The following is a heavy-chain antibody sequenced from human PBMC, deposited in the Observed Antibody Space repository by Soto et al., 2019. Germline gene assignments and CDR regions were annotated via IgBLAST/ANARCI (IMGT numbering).Heavy chain of an antibody. CDR2: INPSGGST. V-gene: IGHV1-46*01. J-gene: IGHJ6*02. CDR1: GYTFTSYY. D-gene: IGHD6-19*01. CDR3: ARESGSSGPAYYYYGMDV. Sequence: QVQLVQSGAEVKKPGASVKVSCKASGYTFTSYYMHWVRQAPGQGLEWMGIINPSGGSTSYAQKFQGRVTMTRDTSTSTVYMELSSLRSEDTAVYYCARESGSSGPAYYYYGMDVWGQGTTVTVSS.